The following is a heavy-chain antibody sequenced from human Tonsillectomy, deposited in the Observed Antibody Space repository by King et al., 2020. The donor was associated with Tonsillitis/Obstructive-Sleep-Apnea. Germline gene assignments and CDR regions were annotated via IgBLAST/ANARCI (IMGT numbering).Heavy chain of an antibody. CDR2: IDPSDSHT. J-gene: IGHJ3*02. Sequence: VQLVESGAEVKKPGESLKISCKGSGYSFSNYWISWVRQMPGKGLERMGTIDPSDSHTNYSPSFQGHVTILADKSISTAYLQCSSLKASDTAMYYCARHNENYYDSSGYYYGRTFDIWGQGTMVTVSS. CDR1: GYSFSNYW. D-gene: IGHD3-22*01. CDR3: ARHNENYYDSSGYYYGRTFDI. V-gene: IGHV5-10-1*03.